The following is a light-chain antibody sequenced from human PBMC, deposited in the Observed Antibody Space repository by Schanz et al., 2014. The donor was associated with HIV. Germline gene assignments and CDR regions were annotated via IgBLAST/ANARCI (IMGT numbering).Light chain of an antibody. CDR3: ATWDDSLKVWV. J-gene: IGLJ3*02. CDR1: SSNFRSNA. V-gene: IGLV1-44*01. CDR2: NTF. Sequence: QSVLTQPPSASGTPGQRVTISCSGSSSNFRSNAVNWYQQLPGTAPRLVIYNTFHRPSGVPDRFSGSQSGTSASLAISGLQSEDESDFVCATWDDSLKVWVFGGGTKLTVL.